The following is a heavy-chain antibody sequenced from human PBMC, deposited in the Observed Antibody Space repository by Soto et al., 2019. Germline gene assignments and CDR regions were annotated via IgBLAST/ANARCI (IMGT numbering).Heavy chain of an antibody. J-gene: IGHJ5*02. CDR2: ISAYNGNT. CDR1: GYTFTCYG. CDR3: ARVGSSSWYYLDSWFDP. V-gene: IGHV1-18*01. D-gene: IGHD6-13*01. Sequence: ASVTVSCKASGYTFTCYGIIWVRQAPGQGLEWMGWISAYNGNTNYAQKLQGRVTMTTDTSTSTAYMELRSLRSDDTAVYYCARVGSSSWYYLDSWFDPWGQGTLVTVS.